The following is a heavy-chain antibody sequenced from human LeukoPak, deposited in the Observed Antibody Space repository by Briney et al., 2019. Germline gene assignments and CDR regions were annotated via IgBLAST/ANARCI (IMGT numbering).Heavy chain of an antibody. J-gene: IGHJ4*02. CDR1: GFTFSSYW. D-gene: IGHD2-21*02. V-gene: IGHV3-74*01. Sequence: GGSLRLSCAASGFTFSSYWMHWVRQAPGKGLVWVSRIKSDGSLTGYADSVKGRFTISRDNAKSTLSLQMNSLRVEDTAVYYCVRELPSCGGDCLLYWGQGSLVTVSS. CDR3: VRELPSCGGDCLLY. CDR2: IKSDGSLT.